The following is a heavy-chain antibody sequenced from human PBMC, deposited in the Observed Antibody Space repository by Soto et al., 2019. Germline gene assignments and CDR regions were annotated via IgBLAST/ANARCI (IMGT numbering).Heavy chain of an antibody. Sequence: SETLSLTCSVSGGSISSSGYYWGWIRQPPGMGLEWIGSFYYRGSTYYNPSLKSRVTMSVDTSKNQFSLKLSSVTAADTAVYYCARLSDLSYYYDRSGYYIDYWGQETLATVSS. V-gene: IGHV4-39*01. CDR2: FYYRGST. J-gene: IGHJ4*02. CDR3: ARLSDLSYYYDRSGYYIDY. CDR1: GGSISSSGYY. D-gene: IGHD3-22*01.